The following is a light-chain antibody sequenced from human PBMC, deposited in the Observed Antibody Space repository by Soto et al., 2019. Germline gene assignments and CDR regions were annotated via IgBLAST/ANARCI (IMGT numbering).Light chain of an antibody. V-gene: IGLV2-11*01. J-gene: IGLJ2*01. CDR2: DVN. CDR3: CSYAGTSTWV. CDR1: SSNVGGYNY. Sequence: QSALTQPRSMSGSPGQSVTISCSGTSSNVGGYNYVSWYQQYPGKAPQVMIYDVNKRPSKVPDRFSGSKSGNTASRTISGLQAEDEADYYCCSYAGTSTWVFGGGTQLTVL.